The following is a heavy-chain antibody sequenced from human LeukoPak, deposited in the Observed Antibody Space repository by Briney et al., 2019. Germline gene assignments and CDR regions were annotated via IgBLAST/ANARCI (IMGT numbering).Heavy chain of an antibody. CDR1: GFTFSSYA. V-gene: IGHV3-74*01. D-gene: IGHD2-15*01. J-gene: IGHJ4*02. CDR2: ISSDGSST. CDR3: ARGRPHGSDY. Sequence: GGSLRLSCAASGFTFSSYAMNWVRQAPGKGLVWVSRISSDGSSTNYADSVKGRFTISRDNAKNTLYLQMNSLRVKDTAVYYCARGRPHGSDYWGQGTLVTVSS.